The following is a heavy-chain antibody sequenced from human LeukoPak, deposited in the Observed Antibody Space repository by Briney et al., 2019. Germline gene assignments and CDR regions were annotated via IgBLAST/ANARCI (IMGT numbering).Heavy chain of an antibody. V-gene: IGHV3-23*01. D-gene: IGHD3-10*01. CDR3: AKGHYYGSGSLDY. CDR2: IGGRDGST. Sequence: GGSLILSCAASGFTFSSYGMSWVRQAPGKGLEWVSAIGGRDGSTYYADSVKGRFTISRDNSKNTLYVQMNSLRAEDTAVYYCAKGHYYGSGSLDYWGQGTLVTVSS. J-gene: IGHJ4*02. CDR1: GFTFSSYG.